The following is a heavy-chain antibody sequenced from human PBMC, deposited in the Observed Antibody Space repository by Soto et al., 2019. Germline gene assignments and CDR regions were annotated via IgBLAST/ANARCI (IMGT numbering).Heavy chain of an antibody. J-gene: IGHJ6*02. CDR2: ISYDGSNK. V-gene: IGHV3-30*18. Sequence: GGSLRLSCAASGFTFSSYGMNWVRQAPGKGLEWVAVISYDGSNKYYADSVKGRFTISRDNSKNTLYLQMNSLRAEDTAVYYCAKDRGCSSTSCYGMDVWGQGTTVTVSS. D-gene: IGHD2-2*01. CDR1: GFTFSSYG. CDR3: AKDRGCSSTSCYGMDV.